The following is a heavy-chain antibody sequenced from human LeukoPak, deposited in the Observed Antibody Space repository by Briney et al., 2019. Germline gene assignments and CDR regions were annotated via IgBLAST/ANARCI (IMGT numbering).Heavy chain of an antibody. J-gene: IGHJ4*02. V-gene: IGHV3-48*03. CDR3: ARAHYDILTGYLIDY. CDR2: ISSSGSTI. Sequence: TGGSLRLSCAASGFTFSSYEMNWVRQAPGKGLEWVSYISSSGSTIYYADSVKGRFAISRDNAKNSLYLQMNSLRAEDTAVYYCARAHYDILTGYLIDYWGQGTLVTVSS. D-gene: IGHD3-9*01. CDR1: GFTFSSYE.